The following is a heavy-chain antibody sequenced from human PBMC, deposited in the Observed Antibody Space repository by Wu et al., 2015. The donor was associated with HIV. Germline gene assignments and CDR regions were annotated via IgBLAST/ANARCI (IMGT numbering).Heavy chain of an antibody. D-gene: IGHD3-22*01. Sequence: VQLVQSGGEVKKPGASVKVACKSSGYIFTDFGIHWVRQAPGEGLEWMGWISGQNENTKSAQKFQGRVTLTIETSSNTAYMELRSLRSDDTAVYFCARGHYYDTSSSPMYWGPGTRVTVSS. J-gene: IGHJ4*02. CDR2: ISGQNENT. V-gene: IGHV1-18*01. CDR1: GYIFTDFG. CDR3: ARGHYYDTSSSPMY.